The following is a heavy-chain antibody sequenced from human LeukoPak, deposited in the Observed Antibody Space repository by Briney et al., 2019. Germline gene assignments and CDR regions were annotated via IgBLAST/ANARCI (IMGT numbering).Heavy chain of an antibody. V-gene: IGHV1-18*01. CDR3: ARLGIGRTSWFFDY. CDR1: GYTLTSYG. J-gene: IGHJ4*02. CDR2: ISPYNGNT. D-gene: IGHD2-2*03. Sequence: WASVKVSCKASGYTLTSYGISWVRQAPGQGLEWMGWISPYNGNTNSAQKLQGRVTMTTDTSTSTAYMELRSLRSDDTAVYYCARLGIGRTSWFFDYGGQGTLVTVSS.